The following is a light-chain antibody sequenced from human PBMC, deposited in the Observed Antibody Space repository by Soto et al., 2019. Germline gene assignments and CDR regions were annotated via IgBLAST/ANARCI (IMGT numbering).Light chain of an antibody. Sequence: DNQMTQSPSSLSAAVGDRVTITCQASQDISNYLNWYQQKPGKAPKLLIYDASNLETGVPSRFSGSGSGTDFTITISSLQPEDIATYYCQQYDNLITFGPGTKVDIK. J-gene: IGKJ3*01. CDR1: QDISNY. CDR3: QQYDNLIT. V-gene: IGKV1-33*01. CDR2: DAS.